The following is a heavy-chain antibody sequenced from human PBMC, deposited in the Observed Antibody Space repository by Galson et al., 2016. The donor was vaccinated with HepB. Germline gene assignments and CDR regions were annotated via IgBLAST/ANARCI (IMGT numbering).Heavy chain of an antibody. CDR2: ISWNSVDI. D-gene: IGHD4-23*01. CDR3: VRDHSVVPTTAYNWFDP. J-gene: IGHJ5*02. CDR1: GFTFDDYA. Sequence: SLRLSCAASGFTFDDYAMHWVRQAPGKGLEWVSGISWNSVDIQYGDSVKGRFTISRDNAKNTLYLQMNSLRAEDTAVYFCVRDHSVVPTTAYNWFDPWGRGTLVTVSS. V-gene: IGHV3-9*01.